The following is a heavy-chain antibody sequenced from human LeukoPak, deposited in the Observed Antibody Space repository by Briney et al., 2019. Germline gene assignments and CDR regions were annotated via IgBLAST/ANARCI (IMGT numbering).Heavy chain of an antibody. CDR1: GFTFSSNW. Sequence: PGGSLRLSCAVSGFTFSSNWMHWVRQDPQKGLVWVSYINPDGTSTKYADSVQGRFTISRDKAKNTLYLQMNSLRAEDTAVYYCAKGYGWEASYYYYYMDVWGKGTTVIVSS. D-gene: IGHD1-26*01. CDR2: INPDGTST. J-gene: IGHJ6*03. V-gene: IGHV3-74*03. CDR3: AKGYGWEASYYYYYMDV.